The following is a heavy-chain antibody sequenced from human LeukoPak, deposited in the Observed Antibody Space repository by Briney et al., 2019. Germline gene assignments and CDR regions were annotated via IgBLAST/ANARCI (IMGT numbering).Heavy chain of an antibody. D-gene: IGHD3-9*01. CDR3: ARGRDIETYYDILPGYYRGAFDI. CDR2: IYYSGST. J-gene: IGHJ3*02. CDR1: GGSISSDY. V-gene: IGHV4-59*13. Sequence: SETLSLTCTVSGGSISSDYGSWIRQPPGKGLEWSGYIYYSGSTNYNPSLKSRVTISVDTSKNQFSLKLSSVTAADTAVYYCARGRDIETYYDILPGYYRGAFDIWGQGTMVPVSS.